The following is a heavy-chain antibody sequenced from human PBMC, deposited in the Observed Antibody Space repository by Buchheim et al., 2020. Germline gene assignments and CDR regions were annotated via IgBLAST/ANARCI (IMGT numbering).Heavy chain of an antibody. CDR1: GFTFSSYG. CDR2: ISYDGSNK. CDR3: ARDPNYYDSSGYYYYYYGMDV. Sequence: QVQLVESGGGVVQPGRSLRLSCAASGFTFSSYGMHWVRQAPGKGLEWVAVISYDGSNKYYADSVKGRFTISRDNSKNTLYLQMNSLRAEDTAVYYCARDPNYYDSSGYYYYYYGMDVWGQGTT. D-gene: IGHD3-22*01. V-gene: IGHV3-30*03. J-gene: IGHJ6*02.